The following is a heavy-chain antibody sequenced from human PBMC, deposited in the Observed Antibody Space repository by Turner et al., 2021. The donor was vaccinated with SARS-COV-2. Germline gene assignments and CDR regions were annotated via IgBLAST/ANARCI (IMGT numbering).Heavy chain of an antibody. CDR2: FDPEDSET. J-gene: IGHJ5*02. CDR3: ATGYQLQVNWFDP. D-gene: IGHD2-2*01. CDR1: GYTLTELS. Sequence: QVQLVQSGAEVKKPGASVKVSCKISGYTLTELSMYWVRQAPGKGLEWMGGFDPEDSETIYAQNFQGRVTMTEDTSTDTAYMELSSLRSEDTAVYFCATGYQLQVNWFDPWGQGTLVTVSS. V-gene: IGHV1-24*01.